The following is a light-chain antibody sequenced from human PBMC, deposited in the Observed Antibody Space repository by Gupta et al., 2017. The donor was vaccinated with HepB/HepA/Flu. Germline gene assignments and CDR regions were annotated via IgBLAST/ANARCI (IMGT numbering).Light chain of an antibody. V-gene: IGLV2-14*03. CDR2: DVS. J-gene: IGLJ3*02. CDR3: YSFKTNSTVV. CDR1: RNDVCRYSF. Sequence: QSDLTHPASMSASPRQSISISCTGTRNDVCRYSFVSWYQQHPAKAPKLWIYDVSYRPSGISDRFSGSMSDTTASLTISGLQPEDEADYYCYSFKTNSTVVFGGGTKLTVL.